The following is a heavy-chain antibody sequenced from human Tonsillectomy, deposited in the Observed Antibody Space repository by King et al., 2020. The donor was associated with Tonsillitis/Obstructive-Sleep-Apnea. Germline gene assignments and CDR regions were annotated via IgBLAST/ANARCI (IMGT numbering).Heavy chain of an antibody. D-gene: IGHD6-25*01. CDR1: GFTFNSHN. CDR2: VSSSSSAM. V-gene: IGHV3-48*02. Sequence: QLVESVAVLVQPGWSLRLSCAASGFTFNSHNMNWVRRAPGKGLEWVSYVSSSSSAMYYADSVKGRFTISRDNAKNSLYLQMNSLRDEDTAVYYCARGLRLPDYWGQGTLVTVSS. CDR3: ARGLRLPDY. J-gene: IGHJ4*02.